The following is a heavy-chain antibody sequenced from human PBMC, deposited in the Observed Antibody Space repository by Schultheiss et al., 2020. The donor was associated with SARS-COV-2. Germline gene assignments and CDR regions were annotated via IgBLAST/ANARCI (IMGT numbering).Heavy chain of an antibody. CDR1: GGSFSGYY. J-gene: IGHJ6*03. V-gene: IGHV4-34*01. CDR2: INHSGST. CDR3: AREGGYYYYYMDV. D-gene: IGHD3-16*01. Sequence: SETLSLTCAVYGGSFSGYYWSWIRQPPGKGLEWIGEINHSGSTNYNPSLKSRVTISVDTSKNQFSLKLSSVTAADTAVYYCAREGGYYYYYMDVWGQGTTVTVSS.